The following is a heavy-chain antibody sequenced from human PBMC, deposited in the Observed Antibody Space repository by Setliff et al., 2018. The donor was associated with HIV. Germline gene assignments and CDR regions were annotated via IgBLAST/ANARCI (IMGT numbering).Heavy chain of an antibody. CDR3: ARTSQLLDYAMDV. Sequence: PSETLSLTCAVSGGSISSGGYSWTWIRQPPGKGLEWIAYIFHSGRIYYNPTLKSRVTMSVDRSKNHLSLNVTSVTAADTAVYYCARTSQLLDYAMDVWGQGTTVTVSS. D-gene: IGHD1-1*01. CDR1: GGSISSGGYS. J-gene: IGHJ6*01. CDR2: IFHSGRI. V-gene: IGHV4-30-2*01.